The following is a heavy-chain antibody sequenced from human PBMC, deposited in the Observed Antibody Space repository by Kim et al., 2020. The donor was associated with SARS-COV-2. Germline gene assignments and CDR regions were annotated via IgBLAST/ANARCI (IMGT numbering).Heavy chain of an antibody. J-gene: IGHJ5*02. D-gene: IGHD6-13*01. CDR3: ARVSSWYRGWFDP. V-gene: IGHV1-8*01. CDR1: GYTFTSYD. Sequence: ASVKVSCKASGYTFTSYDINWVRQATGQGLEWMGWMNPNSGNTGYAQKFQGRVTMTRNTSISTAYMELSSLRSEDTAVYYCARVSSWYRGWFDPWGQGTLVTVSS. CDR2: MNPNSGNT.